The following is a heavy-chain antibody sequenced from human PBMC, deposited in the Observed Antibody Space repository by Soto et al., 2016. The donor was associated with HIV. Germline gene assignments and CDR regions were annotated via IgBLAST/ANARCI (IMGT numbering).Heavy chain of an antibody. CDR2: ISSSDSTI. D-gene: IGHD5-12*01. J-gene: IGHJ6*04. CDR3: ARESGGGLDRATFSSLDV. Sequence: EVQLVESGGGLVKPGESLRLSCAASGFTFWTYSMNWVRQAPGKGLEWISYISSSDSTIYYADSVKGRFTISRDNAKSSLYLQLKSLRAEDTAVYYCARESGGGLDRATFSSLDVWGKGTTVIVSS. CDR1: GFTFWTYS. V-gene: IGHV3-48*01.